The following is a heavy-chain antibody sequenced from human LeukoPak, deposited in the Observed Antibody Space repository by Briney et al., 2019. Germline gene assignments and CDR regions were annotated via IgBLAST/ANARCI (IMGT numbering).Heavy chain of an antibody. CDR1: GYTFTSYG. CDR3: ARDPTTTEAHDY. CDR2: ISAYNGNT. J-gene: IGHJ4*02. D-gene: IGHD1-1*01. V-gene: IGHV1-18*01. Sequence: AASVKVSCKASGYTFTSYGISWVRRAPGQGLEWMGWISAYNGNTNYAQKLQGRVTMTTDTSTSTAYMELRSLRSDDTAVYYCARDPTTTEAHDYWGQGTLVTVSS.